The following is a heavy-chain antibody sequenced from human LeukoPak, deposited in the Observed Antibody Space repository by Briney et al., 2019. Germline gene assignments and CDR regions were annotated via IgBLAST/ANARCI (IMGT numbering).Heavy chain of an antibody. V-gene: IGHV3-48*04. CDR2: ISSSSSTI. D-gene: IGHD3-22*01. CDR1: GFTFSSYS. CDR3: ASNYYDSSGYYYGGDY. Sequence: PGGSLRLSCAASGFTFSSYSMNWVRQAPGKGLGWVSYISSSSSTIYYADFVKGRFTISRDNAKNSLYLQMNSLRAEDTAVYYCASNYYDSSGYYYGGDYWGQGTLVTVSS. J-gene: IGHJ4*02.